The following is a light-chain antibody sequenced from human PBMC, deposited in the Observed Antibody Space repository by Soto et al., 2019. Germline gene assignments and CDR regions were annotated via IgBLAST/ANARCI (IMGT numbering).Light chain of an antibody. CDR3: SSYTSSSTYYV. CDR2: DVS. V-gene: IGLV2-14*01. CDR1: SSDVGGYNY. Sequence: QSALTQPASVSGSPGQPITISCTCTSSDVGGYNYVSWYQQHPGKAPKLMIYDVSNRPSGVSNRFSGSKSGNTASLTISGLQAEDEADYYCSSYTSSSTYYVFGTGTKVTVL. J-gene: IGLJ1*01.